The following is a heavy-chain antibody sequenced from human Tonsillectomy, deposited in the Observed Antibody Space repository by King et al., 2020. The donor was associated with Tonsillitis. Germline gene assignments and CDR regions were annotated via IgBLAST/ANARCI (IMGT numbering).Heavy chain of an antibody. D-gene: IGHD3-10*01. CDR3: ARDLYYSGSGTYCPDY. J-gene: IGHJ4*02. CDR1: GFTFSSYG. CDR2: ISYDGTNK. V-gene: IGHV3-33*05. Sequence: VQLVESGGGVVQPGRSLRLSCAASGFTFSSYGIHWVRQAPGKGLEWVTLISYDGTNKYYADSVKGRFTISRDNSKNTVYLQMNSLRAEDTAVYYCARDLYYSGSGTYCPDYWGQGTLVTVSS.